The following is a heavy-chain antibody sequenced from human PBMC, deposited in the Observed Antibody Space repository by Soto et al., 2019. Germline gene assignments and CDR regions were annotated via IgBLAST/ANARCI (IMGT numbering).Heavy chain of an antibody. CDR3: APYYNYWKI. J-gene: IGHJ4*02. V-gene: IGHV5-51*01. CDR1: GYNFARSS. Sequence: EVQLVQSGAEVKKPGESLRISCKASGYNFARSSIGWVRQMPGKGLEWVAIIYPGSSEITYSPSFQGRVIISAGMSISTAYLQWSSLKASDTAIYYCAPYYNYWKIWGQGTLVTVSS. CDR2: IYPGSSEI. D-gene: IGHD3-3*01.